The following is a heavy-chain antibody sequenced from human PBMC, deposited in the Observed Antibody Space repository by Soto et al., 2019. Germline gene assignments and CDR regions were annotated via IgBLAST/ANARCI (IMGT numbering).Heavy chain of an antibody. Sequence: EVQLLESGGDLVQPGGSLRLSCVASGFTFGSRAMSWVRQAPGEGLEWVSTITDNGGDSKSADSVRGRFAISRDNSKNILYLQMNSLRAEDSAIYYCARGSEDSYPGSRIFDFWGRGTLVSASS. CDR1: GFTFGSRA. CDR2: ITDNGGDS. V-gene: IGHV3-23*01. J-gene: IGHJ4*02. CDR3: ARGSEDSYPGSRIFDF. D-gene: IGHD3-10*01.